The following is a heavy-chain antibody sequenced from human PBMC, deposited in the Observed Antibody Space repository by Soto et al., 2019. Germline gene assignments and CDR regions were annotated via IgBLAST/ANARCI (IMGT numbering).Heavy chain of an antibody. CDR2: INAGNGNT. CDR1: GYTFTSYA. D-gene: IGHD3-10*01. Sequence: GASVKVSCKASGYTFTSYAMHWVRQAPGQRLEWMGWINAGNGNTKYSQKLQGRVTITGDTSASTAYMELSSLRSEDTAVFYCARHYYGSGSYYDYYYMDVWGKGTTVTVSS. J-gene: IGHJ6*03. V-gene: IGHV1-3*01. CDR3: ARHYYGSGSYYDYYYMDV.